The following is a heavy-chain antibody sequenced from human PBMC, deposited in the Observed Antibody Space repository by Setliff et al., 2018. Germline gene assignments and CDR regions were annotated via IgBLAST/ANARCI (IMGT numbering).Heavy chain of an antibody. CDR2: IYYSGTT. V-gene: IGHV4-39*07. J-gene: IGHJ4*02. Sequence: SETLSLTCTVSDVSISSSSFYWAWIRQPPGKGLEWIGSIYYSGTTYYNPSLKSRVTISVDTSKNQFSLRLKSVTAADTAVYYCARGNSRSSVWYVVPHFDYWGQGTLVTVSS. CDR3: ARGNSRSSVWYVVPHFDY. CDR1: DVSISSSSFY. D-gene: IGHD6-19*01.